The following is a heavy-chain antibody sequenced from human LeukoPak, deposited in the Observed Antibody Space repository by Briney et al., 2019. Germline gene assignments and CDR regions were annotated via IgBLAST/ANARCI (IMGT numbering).Heavy chain of an antibody. D-gene: IGHD3-3*01. CDR1: GGSISSGSYY. Sequence: PSETLSLTCTVSGGSISSGSYYWSWIRQPAGKGLEWIGRIYTSGSTNYNPSLKSRVTISVDTSKNQFSLKLSSVTAADTAVYYCARDSLVDYDFWSGSVWGQGTMVTVSS. V-gene: IGHV4-61*02. J-gene: IGHJ3*01. CDR3: ARDSLVDYDFWSGSV. CDR2: IYTSGST.